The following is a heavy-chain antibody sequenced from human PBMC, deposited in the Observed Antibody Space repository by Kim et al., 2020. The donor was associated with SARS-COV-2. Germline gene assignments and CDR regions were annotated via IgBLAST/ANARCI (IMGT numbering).Heavy chain of an antibody. J-gene: IGHJ6*02. Sequence: SETLSLTCTVSGGSISSGDYYWSWIRQPPGKGLEWIGYIYYSGSTYYNPSLKSRVTISVDTSKNQFSLKLSSVTAADTAVYYCARGRFLEWLLYAPYYYYGMDVWGQGTPVTVSS. CDR2: IYYSGST. D-gene: IGHD3-3*01. V-gene: IGHV4-30-4*01. CDR1: GGSISSGDYY. CDR3: ARGRFLEWLLYAPYYYYGMDV.